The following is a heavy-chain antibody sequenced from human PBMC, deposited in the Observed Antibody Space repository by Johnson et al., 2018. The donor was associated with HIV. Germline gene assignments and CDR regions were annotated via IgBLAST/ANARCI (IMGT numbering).Heavy chain of an antibody. CDR1: GFTFSSYA. V-gene: IGHV3-30-3*01. CDR2: ISYDGSNK. Sequence: QVQLVESGGGVVQPGSSLRLSCAASGFTFSSYAMHWVRQAPGKGLEWVAVISYDGSNKYYADSVKGRFTISRDNSKNTLHLQMNSLRAEDTAVYYCARDTSIAAARAFDIWGQGTMVTVSS. D-gene: IGHD6-6*01. CDR3: ARDTSIAAARAFDI. J-gene: IGHJ3*02.